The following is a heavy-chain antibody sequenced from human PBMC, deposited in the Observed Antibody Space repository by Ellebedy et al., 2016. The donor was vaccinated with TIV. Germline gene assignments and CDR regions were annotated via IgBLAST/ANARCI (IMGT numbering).Heavy chain of an antibody. J-gene: IGHJ4*02. Sequence: GESLKISCAASGFTVSSNYMSWVRQAPGKGLEWVSAIYSGGATSYADSVKGRFTISKDNSKNTLYLQMNSLRVEDTAVYYCASRPNGDYHFLDYWGQGTLVTVSS. V-gene: IGHV3-66*01. CDR3: ASRPNGDYHFLDY. CDR2: IYSGGAT. D-gene: IGHD4-17*01. CDR1: GFTVSSNY.